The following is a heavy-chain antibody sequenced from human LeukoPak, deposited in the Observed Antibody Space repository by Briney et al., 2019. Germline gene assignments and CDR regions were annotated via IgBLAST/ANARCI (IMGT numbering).Heavy chain of an antibody. Sequence: GESLKISCKGSGYSFTSYWIAWVRQMPGKGLEWMGIIYPGDSDTRYSPSFQGQVTISADKSISTAYLQWSSLKASDTAMYYCARSQGVAAAVPNWFDPWGQGTLVTVSS. D-gene: IGHD6-13*01. CDR3: ARSQGVAAAVPNWFDP. CDR2: IYPGDSDT. V-gene: IGHV5-51*01. J-gene: IGHJ5*02. CDR1: GYSFTSYW.